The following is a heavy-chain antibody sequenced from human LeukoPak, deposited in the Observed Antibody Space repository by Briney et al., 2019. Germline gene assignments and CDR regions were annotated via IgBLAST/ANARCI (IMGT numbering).Heavy chain of an antibody. CDR2: IKQDGSEK. Sequence: TGGSLRLSCAASGLIFSNYWMSWVRQAPGKGLEWVANIKQDGSEKHYVGSVKGRFTISRDNAKNSLYLQMNSLRAEDTAVYYCASGSHFDYWGQGTLVTVSS. CDR3: ASGSHFDY. CDR1: GLIFSNYW. J-gene: IGHJ4*02. V-gene: IGHV3-7*01.